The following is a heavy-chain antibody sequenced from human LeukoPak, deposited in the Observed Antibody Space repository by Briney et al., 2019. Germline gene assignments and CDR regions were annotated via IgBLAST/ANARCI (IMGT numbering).Heavy chain of an antibody. Sequence: PGGSPRLSCAASGLTFSSHAMSWVRQAPGKGLEWVSLISDSGRSTYYADSVKGRFTISRDNSKNTLFLQMNTLRAEDTAVYFCAKTRGSSWFFDLWGRGTLVTVSS. CDR3: AKTRGSSWFFDL. V-gene: IGHV3-23*01. CDR1: GLTFSSHA. J-gene: IGHJ2*01. CDR2: ISDSGRST. D-gene: IGHD2-15*01.